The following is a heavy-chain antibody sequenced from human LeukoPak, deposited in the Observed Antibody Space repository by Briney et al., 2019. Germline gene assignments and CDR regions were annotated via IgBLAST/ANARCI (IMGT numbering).Heavy chain of an antibody. CDR1: GGSISSYY. Sequence: ETLSLTCTVSGGSISSYYWSWIRQPPGKGLEWIGYIYYSGSTNYNPSLKSRVIISVDTSKNQFSLKLSSVTAADTAVYYCARAPRGAEYFDYWGQGTLVTVSS. J-gene: IGHJ4*02. V-gene: IGHV4-59*12. D-gene: IGHD3-10*01. CDR3: ARAPRGAEYFDY. CDR2: IYYSGST.